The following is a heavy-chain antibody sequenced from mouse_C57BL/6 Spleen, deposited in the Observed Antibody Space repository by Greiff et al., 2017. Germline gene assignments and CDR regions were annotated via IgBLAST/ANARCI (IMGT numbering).Heavy chain of an antibody. J-gene: IGHJ4*01. Sequence: VQLQQPGAELVMPGASVKLSCKASGYTFTSYWMHWVKQRPGQGLEWIGEIDPSDSYPNYNQKFKGKSTLTVDKSSSTAYMQLSSLTSEDSAVYYCARGGLEVYAMDYWGQGTSVTVSS. V-gene: IGHV1-69*01. CDR1: GYTFTSYW. CDR3: ARGGLEVYAMDY. CDR2: IDPSDSYP. D-gene: IGHD2-4*01.